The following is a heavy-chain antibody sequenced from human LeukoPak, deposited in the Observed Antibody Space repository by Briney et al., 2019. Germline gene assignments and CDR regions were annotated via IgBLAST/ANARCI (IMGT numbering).Heavy chain of an antibody. V-gene: IGHV3-30*18. CDR2: ISYDGSNK. Sequence: GRSLRLSCAASGFTFSSYGMHWVRQAPGKGLEWVAVISYDGSNKYYADSVKGRFTISRDNSKNTLYLQMNSLRAEDTAVYYCAKAAILTRTYYFGYWGQGTLVTVSS. J-gene: IGHJ4*02. D-gene: IGHD3-9*01. CDR1: GFTFSSYG. CDR3: AKAAILTRTYYFGY.